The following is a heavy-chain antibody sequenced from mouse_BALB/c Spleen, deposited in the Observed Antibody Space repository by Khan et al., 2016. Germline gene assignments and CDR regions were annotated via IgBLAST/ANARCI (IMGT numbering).Heavy chain of an antibody. J-gene: IGHJ2*01. V-gene: IGHV1-7*01. CDR2: INPSTGYT. D-gene: IGHD2-1*01. Sequence: QVRLQQSGAELAKPGASVKMSCKASGYTFTSYWMHWVKQRPGQGLEWIGYINPSTGYTEYNQKFKDKATLTADKSSSTAYMQLSSLTSEDSAVYYCASMVTTYYFDYWGQGTTLTVSS. CDR1: GYTFTSYW. CDR3: ASMVTTYYFDY.